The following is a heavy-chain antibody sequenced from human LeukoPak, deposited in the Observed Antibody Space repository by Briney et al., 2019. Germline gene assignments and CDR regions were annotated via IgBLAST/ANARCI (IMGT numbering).Heavy chain of an antibody. Sequence: MXWVRXAPGKGLEWVANIKQDGSVTNYVDFVKGRFTISRDNARNSLFLQMNSLRVEDTAVYYCARDPSGSPVFDPWGQGTLVTVSS. V-gene: IGHV3-7*01. CDR3: ARDPSGSPVFDP. D-gene: IGHD3-10*01. J-gene: IGHJ5*02. CDR2: IKQDGSVT.